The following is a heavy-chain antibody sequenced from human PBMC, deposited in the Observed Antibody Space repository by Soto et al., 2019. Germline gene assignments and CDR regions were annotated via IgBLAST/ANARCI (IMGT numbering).Heavy chain of an antibody. Sequence: SETLSLTCTVSGGSISSSSYYWGWIRQPPGKGLEWIGSIYYSGSTYYKPSLKSRVTISVDTSKNQFSLKLSSVTAAETAVYYCARAYGSGSYTIFDYWGQGTLVTVSS. CDR2: IYYSGST. J-gene: IGHJ4*02. V-gene: IGHV4-39*01. CDR3: ARAYGSGSYTIFDY. D-gene: IGHD3-10*01. CDR1: GGSISSSSYY.